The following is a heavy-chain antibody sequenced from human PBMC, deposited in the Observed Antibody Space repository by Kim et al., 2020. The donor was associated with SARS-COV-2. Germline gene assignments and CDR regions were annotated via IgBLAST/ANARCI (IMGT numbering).Heavy chain of an antibody. CDR1: GFTFSSYE. D-gene: IGHD3-22*01. Sequence: GGSLRLFCAASGFTFSSYEMNWVRQAPGKGLEWVSYISSSGSTIYYADSVKGRFTISRDNAKNSLYLQMNSLRAEDTAVYYCVIDRPVWIAMVVVAPGYGMAVRARWTAVPIS. J-gene: IGHJ6*02. CDR3: VIDRPVWIAMVVVAPGYGMAV. CDR2: ISSSGSTI. V-gene: IGHV3-48*03.